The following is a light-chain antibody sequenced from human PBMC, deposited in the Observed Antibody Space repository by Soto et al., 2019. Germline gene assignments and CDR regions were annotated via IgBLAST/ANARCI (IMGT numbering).Light chain of an antibody. V-gene: IGLV2-8*01. CDR2: EVN. Sequence: QSALTQPPSTSGSPGQSVTISCTGTSSDVGGYDYVCWYQQHPGKAPKLMIYEVNKRPSGVPDRFSGSKSGNTASLTVSGLQAEDEADYYCSSFAGSSNLGVFGGGTQLTVL. J-gene: IGLJ2*01. CDR3: SSFAGSSNLGV. CDR1: SSDVGGYDY.